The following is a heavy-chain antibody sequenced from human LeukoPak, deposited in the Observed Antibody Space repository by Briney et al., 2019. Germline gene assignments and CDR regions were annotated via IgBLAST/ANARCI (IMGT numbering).Heavy chain of an antibody. CDR3: ARDAGCSGGSCYSALDY. J-gene: IGHJ4*02. CDR2: IHYSGST. D-gene: IGHD2-15*01. Sequence: PSETLSLTCTVPGGSISSYYWSWIRQPPGKGLEWIGYIHYSGSTNYNPSLKSRVTISVDTSKNQFSLKLSSVTAADTAVYYCARDAGCSGGSCYSALDYWGQGTLVTVSS. CDR1: GGSISSYY. V-gene: IGHV4-59*01.